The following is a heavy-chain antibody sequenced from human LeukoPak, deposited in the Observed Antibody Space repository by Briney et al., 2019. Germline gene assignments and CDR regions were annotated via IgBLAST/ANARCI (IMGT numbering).Heavy chain of an antibody. CDR3: ARDRSRNWFDP. CDR1: GYTFTSYA. Sequence: GASVKVSCKASGYTFTSYAMHWVRQDPGQRLEWMGWINAGNGNTKYSQKFQGRVTITRDTSASTAYMELSSLRSEDTAVYYCARDRSRNWFDPWGQGTLVTVSS. J-gene: IGHJ5*02. V-gene: IGHV1-3*01. CDR2: INAGNGNT.